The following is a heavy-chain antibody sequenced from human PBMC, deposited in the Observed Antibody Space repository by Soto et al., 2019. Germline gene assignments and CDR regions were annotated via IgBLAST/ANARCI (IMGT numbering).Heavy chain of an antibody. CDR2: FDPEDGET. V-gene: IGHV1-24*01. J-gene: IGHJ6*02. D-gene: IGHD2-2*02. CDR1: GYTLTELS. CDR3: ATVSGCSSTSCYTGILYYYYGMDV. Sequence: VASVKVSCKVSGYTLTELSMHWVRQAPGKGLEWMGGFDPEDGETIYAQKFQGRVTMTEDTSTDTAYMELSSLRSEDTAVYYCATVSGCSSTSCYTGILYYYYGMDVWGQGTTVTVS.